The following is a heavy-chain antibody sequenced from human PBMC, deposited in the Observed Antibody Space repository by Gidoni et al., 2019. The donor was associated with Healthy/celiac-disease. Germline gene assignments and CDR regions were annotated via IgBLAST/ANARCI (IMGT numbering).Heavy chain of an antibody. CDR2: IKQDGSEK. CDR3: ARALYYYDSSGYLSSPYFDY. D-gene: IGHD3-22*01. CDR1: GFPFSSYW. J-gene: IGHJ4*02. Sequence: EVQLVESGGGLVQPGGSLRLSCAASGFPFSSYWMSWVRQAPGKGLEWVANIKQDGSEKYYVDAVKGRFTISRDNAKNSLYLQMNSLRAEDTAVYYCARALYYYDSSGYLSSPYFDYWGQGTLVTVSS. V-gene: IGHV3-7*01.